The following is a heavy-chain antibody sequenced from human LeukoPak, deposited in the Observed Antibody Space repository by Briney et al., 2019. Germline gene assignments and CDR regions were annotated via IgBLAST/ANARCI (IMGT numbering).Heavy chain of an antibody. CDR3: AKDGLGRLVVGNARPRNYFDY. CDR2: LYYNGDT. Sequence: SETLSLTCTVSGVSVRGSNYYWGWIRQTPGKRLEWIGSLYYNGDTYYNPSLMSRVTMTVDRSKNQFSLTLTSVTAADTALYYCAKDGLGRLVVGNARPRNYFDYWGQGALVTVSS. V-gene: IGHV4-39*07. D-gene: IGHD1-26*01. J-gene: IGHJ4*02. CDR1: GVSVRGSNYY.